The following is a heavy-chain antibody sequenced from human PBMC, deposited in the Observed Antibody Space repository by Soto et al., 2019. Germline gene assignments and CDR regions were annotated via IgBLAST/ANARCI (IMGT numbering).Heavy chain of an antibody. CDR1: GFTFSSYG. D-gene: IGHD7-27*01. J-gene: IGHJ4*02. CDR3: AKAGFDY. V-gene: IGHV3-30*18. CDR2: LSYDGSNK. Sequence: PGGSPRLSCAASGFTFSSYGMHWVRQAPGKGLEWVAFLSYDGSNKYYADSVKGRFTISRDNSKNTLYLQMNSLRAEDTAVYYCAKAGFDYWGQGTLVTVSS.